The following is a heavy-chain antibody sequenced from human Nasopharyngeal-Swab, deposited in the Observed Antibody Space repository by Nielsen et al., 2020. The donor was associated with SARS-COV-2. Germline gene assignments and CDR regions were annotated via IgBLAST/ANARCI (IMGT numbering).Heavy chain of an antibody. D-gene: IGHD6-6*01. CDR3: AKDTSLKIRYRSSSQFDY. Sequence: GESLKISCAASGFTFSSYPMSWVRQAPGKGLEWVSAISGSGGSTYYADSVKGRFTISRDNSKNTLYLQMNSLRAEDKDVYYCAKDTSLKIRYRSSSQFDYWGQGTLVTVSS. CDR2: ISGSGGST. J-gene: IGHJ4*02. CDR1: GFTFSSYP. V-gene: IGHV3-23*01.